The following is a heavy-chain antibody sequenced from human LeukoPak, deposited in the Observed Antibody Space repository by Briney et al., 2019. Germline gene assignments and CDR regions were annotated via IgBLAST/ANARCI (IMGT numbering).Heavy chain of an antibody. V-gene: IGHV1-18*01. CDR1: GYTFTTYG. CDR2: INGYNGNT. J-gene: IGHJ4*02. CDR3: ARDRSMYNWNEVDY. D-gene: IGHD1-1*01. Sequence: ASVKVSCKASGYTFTTYGISWVRQAPGQGLEWMGWINGYNGNTNYAQKLQGRVTMTTDTSTSTGYMELRSLRSDDTAVYYCARDRSMYNWNEVDYWGQGTLVTVSS.